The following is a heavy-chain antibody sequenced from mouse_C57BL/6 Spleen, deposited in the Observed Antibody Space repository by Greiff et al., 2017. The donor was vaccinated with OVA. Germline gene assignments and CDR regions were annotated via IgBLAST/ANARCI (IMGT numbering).Heavy chain of an antibody. CDR2: ISDGGSYT. CDR1: GFTFSSYA. V-gene: IGHV5-4*03. J-gene: IGHJ3*01. CDR3: ARVEGSSGVAY. D-gene: IGHD3-2*02. Sequence: EVKLMESGGGLVKPGGSLKLSCAASGFTFSSYAMSWVRQTPEKRLEWVATISDGGSYTYYPDNVKGRFTISRDNAKNNLYLQMSHLKSEDTAMYYCARVEGSSGVAYWGQGTLVTVSA.